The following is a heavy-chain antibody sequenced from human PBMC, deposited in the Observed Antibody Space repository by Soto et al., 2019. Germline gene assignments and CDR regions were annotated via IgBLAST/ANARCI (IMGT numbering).Heavy chain of an antibody. CDR1: GGSISSYY. V-gene: IGHV4-59*01. Sequence: PSETLSLTCTVSGGSISSYYWSWIRQPPGKGLEWIGYVYNSGSTNYNPSLKSRVTISIDTSKNQFSLKLTSLTATDTAVYYCARGGQSSKWLDPWGQGTLVTVS. J-gene: IGHJ5*02. CDR2: VYNSGST. CDR3: ARGGQSSKWLDP.